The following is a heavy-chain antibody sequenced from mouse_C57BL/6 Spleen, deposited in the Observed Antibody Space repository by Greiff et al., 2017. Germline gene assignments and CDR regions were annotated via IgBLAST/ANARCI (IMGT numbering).Heavy chain of an antibody. J-gene: IGHJ2*01. CDR3: ARDLAGYFDY. CDR2: INYDGSST. CDR1: GFTFSDYY. V-gene: IGHV5-16*01. Sequence: EVKLVESEGGLVQPGSSMKLSCTASGFTFSDYYMAWVRQGPEKGLEWVANINYDGSSTYYLDSLKSRFIISRDNAKNILYLQMSSLKSEDTATYYCARDLAGYFDYWGQGTTLTVSS.